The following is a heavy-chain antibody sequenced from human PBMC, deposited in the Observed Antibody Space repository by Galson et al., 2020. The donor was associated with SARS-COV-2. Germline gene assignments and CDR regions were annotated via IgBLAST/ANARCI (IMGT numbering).Heavy chain of an antibody. J-gene: IGHJ1*01. CDR3: ARDSYFDPSGYDGYFDN. Sequence: QLGESLKISCEASGFTFNSYAMHWVRQAPGKGLEWVAIISYDGSKKFYADSVKGRFTISRDNSKKTLYLEMNGLRAEDTAVYYCARDSYFDPSGYDGYFDNWGQGTLVTVSS. CDR1: GFTFNSYA. D-gene: IGHD3-22*01. V-gene: IGHV3-30*04. CDR2: ISYDGSKK.